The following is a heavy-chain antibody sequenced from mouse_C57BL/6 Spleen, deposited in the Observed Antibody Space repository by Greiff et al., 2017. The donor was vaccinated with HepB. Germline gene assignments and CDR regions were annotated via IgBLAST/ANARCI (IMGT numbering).Heavy chain of an antibody. CDR1: GYTFTSYW. V-gene: IGHV1-72*01. D-gene: IGHD1-1*01. CDR3: ASPPEDYYRSSYYYYAMDY. Sequence: QVQLQQPGAELVKPGASVKLSCKASGYTFTSYWMHWVKQRPGRGLEWIGRIDPNSGGTKYNEKFKSKATLTVDKPSSTAYMQLSSLTSEDSAVYYCASPPEDYYRSSYYYYAMDYWGQGTSVTVSS. CDR2: IDPNSGGT. J-gene: IGHJ4*01.